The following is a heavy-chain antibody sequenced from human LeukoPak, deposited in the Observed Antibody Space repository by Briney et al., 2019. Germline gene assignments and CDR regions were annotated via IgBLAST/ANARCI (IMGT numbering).Heavy chain of an antibody. CDR1: GFTFSNTW. CDR3: ARDRYYTLDY. V-gene: IGHV3-74*01. Sequence: GGSLRLSCAAPGFTFSNTWMHWVRQAPGKGLVWVSLINSDASTTTYADSVGGRFTISRDNAKNTLYLQMNSLSAEDTAVYYCARDRYYTLDYWGRGTLVTVSS. J-gene: IGHJ4*02. D-gene: IGHD3-22*01. CDR2: INSDASTT.